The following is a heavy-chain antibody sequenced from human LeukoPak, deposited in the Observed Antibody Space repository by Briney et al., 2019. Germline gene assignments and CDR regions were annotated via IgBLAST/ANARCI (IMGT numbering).Heavy chain of an antibody. CDR2: INPSGGSI. J-gene: IGHJ3*02. D-gene: IGHD2-21*02. CDR1: GYIFTTYY. CDR3: ARDKKNCGGDCYLGRAFDI. Sequence: GASVKVSCKASGYIFTTYYLHWVRQAPGQGLEWMGIINPSGGSISYAQKFQGRVTMTRDTSTSTVYMELSSLRSEDTAVYYCARDKKNCGGDCYLGRAFDIWGQGTMVTVSS. V-gene: IGHV1-46*01.